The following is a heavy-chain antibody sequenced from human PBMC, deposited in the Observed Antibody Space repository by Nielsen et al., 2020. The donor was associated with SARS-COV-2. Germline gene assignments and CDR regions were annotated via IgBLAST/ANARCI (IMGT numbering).Heavy chain of an antibody. V-gene: IGHV4-39*07. J-gene: IGHJ4*02. D-gene: IGHD5-12*01. CDR1: GGSISSSSYY. Sequence: SETLSLTCTVSGGSISSSSYYWGWIRQPPGKGLEWIGSIYYSGSTYYNPSLKSRVTISVDTSKNQFSLKLSSVTAADTAVYYCAIDFSGYDRYFDYWGQGTLVTVSS. CDR3: AIDFSGYDRYFDY. CDR2: IYYSGST.